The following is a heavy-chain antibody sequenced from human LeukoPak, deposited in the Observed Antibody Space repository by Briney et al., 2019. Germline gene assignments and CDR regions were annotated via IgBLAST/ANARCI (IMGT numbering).Heavy chain of an antibody. V-gene: IGHV4-59*01. CDR1: GGSISSYY. CDR2: IYYSGST. D-gene: IGHD4-17*01. Sequence: NPSETLSLTXTVSGGSISSYYWSWIRQPPGKGLEWIGYIYYSGSTNYNPSLKSRVTISVDTSKNQFSLKLSSVTAADTAVYYCARVKVGEFDYWGQGTLVTVSS. J-gene: IGHJ4*02. CDR3: ARVKVGEFDY.